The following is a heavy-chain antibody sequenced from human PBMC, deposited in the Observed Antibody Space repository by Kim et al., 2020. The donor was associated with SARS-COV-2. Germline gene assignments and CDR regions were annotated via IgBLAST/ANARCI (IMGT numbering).Heavy chain of an antibody. CDR2: ISWNNGNK. V-gene: IGHV3-9*01. CDR3: VKSLVREQYGMDA. J-gene: IGHJ6*02. CDR1: GFTFSDYG. Sequence: GGSLRLSCAASGFTFSDYGMHWVRQAPGKGLEWVAGISWNNGNKENADSVKGRFTISRDNSKKSLFLQMNSLRIEDTVLYFCVKSLVREQYGMDAWGQGTMVTVSS. D-gene: IGHD3-10*01.